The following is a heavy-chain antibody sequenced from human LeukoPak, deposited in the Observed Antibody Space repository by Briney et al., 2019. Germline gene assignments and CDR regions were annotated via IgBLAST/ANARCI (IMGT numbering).Heavy chain of an antibody. CDR2: INWDGGRT. V-gene: IGHV3-43*01. J-gene: IGHJ4*02. CDR3: ARGSNSWPSLFDY. Sequence: GGSLGLSCAASGFSFADYTMHWVRQAPGQGLEGVPLINWDGGRTYYADSVKGRFAISRDNSKNSLYMQMNGLRPEDTALYYCARGSNSWPSLFDYWGQGTLVTVSS. CDR1: GFSFADYT. D-gene: IGHD6-13*01.